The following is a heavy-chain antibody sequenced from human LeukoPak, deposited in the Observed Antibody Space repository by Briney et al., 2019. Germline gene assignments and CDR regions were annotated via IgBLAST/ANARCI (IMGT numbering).Heavy chain of an antibody. CDR1: GGSISNYY. V-gene: IGHV4-59*08. Sequence: SETLSLTCTVSGGSISNYYWNWLRQSPGKALEWIGHISYTGSAIYNPSLKSRVTISVDTSKNQLSLKLTSVTAADTAVYYCARGSQSTAWHFGYWGQGTLVSVSP. J-gene: IGHJ4*02. CDR3: ARGSQSTAWHFGY. D-gene: IGHD2-21*02. CDR2: ISYTGSA.